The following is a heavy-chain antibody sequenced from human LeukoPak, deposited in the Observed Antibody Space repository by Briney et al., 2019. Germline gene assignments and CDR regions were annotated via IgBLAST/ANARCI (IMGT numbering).Heavy chain of an antibody. J-gene: IGHJ4*02. Sequence: SETLSLTCTVSGGSISSYYWSWIRQPAGQGLEWIGRIYTSGSTNYNPSLKSRVTMSVDTSKNQFSLKLSSVTAADTAVYYCARDHSGGDCYSCAYFDYWGQGTLVTVSS. D-gene: IGHD2-21*02. CDR2: IYTSGST. V-gene: IGHV4-4*07. CDR1: GGSISSYY. CDR3: ARDHSGGDCYSCAYFDY.